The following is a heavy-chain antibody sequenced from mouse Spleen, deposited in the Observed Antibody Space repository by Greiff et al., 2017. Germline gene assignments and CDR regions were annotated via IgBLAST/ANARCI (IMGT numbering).Heavy chain of an antibody. CDR2: IDPENGDT. CDR1: GFNIKDDY. V-gene: IGHV14-4*01. J-gene: IGHJ2*01. Sequence: EVQLQQSGAELVRPGASVKLSCTASGFNIKDDYMHWVKQRPEQGLEWIGWIDPENGDTEYASKFQGKATITADTSSNTAYLQLSSLTSEDTAVYYCTTDYYGDYEDYFDYWGQGTTLTVSS. D-gene: IGHD2-13*01. CDR3: TTDYYGDYEDYFDY.